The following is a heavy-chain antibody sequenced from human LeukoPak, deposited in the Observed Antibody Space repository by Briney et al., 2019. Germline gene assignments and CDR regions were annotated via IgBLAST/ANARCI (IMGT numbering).Heavy chain of an antibody. D-gene: IGHD6-19*01. J-gene: IGHJ3*02. V-gene: IGHV1-2*02. Sequence: ASVKVSCKASGYTFTGYYMHWVRQAPGQGLGWMGWINPNSGGTNYAQKFQGRVTMTRDTSISTAYMELSRLRSDDTAVYYCARNEWLVGGHDAFDIWGQGTMVTVSS. CDR3: ARNEWLVGGHDAFDI. CDR2: INPNSGGT. CDR1: GYTFTGYY.